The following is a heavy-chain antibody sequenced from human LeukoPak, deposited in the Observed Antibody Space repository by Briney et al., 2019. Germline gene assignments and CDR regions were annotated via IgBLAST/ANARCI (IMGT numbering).Heavy chain of an antibody. V-gene: IGHV3-48*03. J-gene: IGHJ6*03. CDR3: ARGFPYYMDV. Sequence: GGSLRLSCAASGFTFSSYEMNWVRQAPGKGLEWVSYISSSGGTIYYADSVKGRFTISRDNAKNSLYLQMNSLRAEDTAVYYCARGFPYYMDVWGKGTTVTVSS. CDR2: ISSSGGTI. CDR1: GFTFSSYE.